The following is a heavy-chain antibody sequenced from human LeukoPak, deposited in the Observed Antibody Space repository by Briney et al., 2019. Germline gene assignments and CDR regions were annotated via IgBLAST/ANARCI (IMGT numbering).Heavy chain of an antibody. Sequence: GGSLRLSCTASGFTFGDYAMSWVRRAPGKGLEWVSGINWNGDSTGYADSVKGRFTISRDNSKNSLYLQMNSLRAEDTALYYCASSYSSAWNDAFDIWGQGTMVTVSS. CDR3: ASSYSSAWNDAFDI. CDR2: INWNGDST. D-gene: IGHD6-19*01. J-gene: IGHJ3*02. CDR1: GFTFGDYA. V-gene: IGHV3-20*04.